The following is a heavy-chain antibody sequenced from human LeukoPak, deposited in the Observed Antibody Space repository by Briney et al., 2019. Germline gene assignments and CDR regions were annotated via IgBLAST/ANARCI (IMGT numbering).Heavy chain of an antibody. CDR1: GGSISSGGYY. CDR2: IYYSGST. J-gene: IGHJ1*01. Sequence: KASQTLSLTCTVSGGSISSGGYYWTWIRQHPGKGLEWIGYIYYSGSTYYNPSLKSRVTISVDTSKNQFSLRLSSVTAADTAVYYCALGYCGGGSCYAREYFQHWGQGTLVTVSS. D-gene: IGHD2-15*01. V-gene: IGHV4-31*03. CDR3: ALGYCGGGSCYAREYFQH.